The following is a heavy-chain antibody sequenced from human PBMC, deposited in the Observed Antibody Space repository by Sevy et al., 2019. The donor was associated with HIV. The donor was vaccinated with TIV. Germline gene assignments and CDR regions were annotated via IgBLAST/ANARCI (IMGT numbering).Heavy chain of an antibody. V-gene: IGHV3-21*01. CDR3: ARSINSRDYYYGIDV. D-gene: IGHD1-20*01. CDR2: ISSSSTYI. CDR1: GFTFSSYS. Sequence: GGSLRFSCAASGFTFSSYSRIWVRQAPGKGLEWVSTISSSSTYIYYADSVKGRFTISRDYAKNSLYLQMNSLRAEDTAVYYCARSINSRDYYYGIDVRGQGTTVTVSS. J-gene: IGHJ6*02.